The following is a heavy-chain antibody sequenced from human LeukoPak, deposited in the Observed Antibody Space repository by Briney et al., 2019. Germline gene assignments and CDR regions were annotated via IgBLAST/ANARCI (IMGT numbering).Heavy chain of an antibody. CDR2: INPNSGGT. V-gene: IGHV1-2*02. Sequence: GASVKVSCKASGYTFTGYYMHWVRQAPGQGLEWMGWINPNSGGTNYAQKFQGRVTMTRDTSISTAYMELSRLRSDDTAVYYCARDLSRIAARPQNWFDPWGQGTLVTVSS. J-gene: IGHJ5*02. CDR3: ARDLSRIAARPQNWFDP. CDR1: GYTFTGYY. D-gene: IGHD6-6*01.